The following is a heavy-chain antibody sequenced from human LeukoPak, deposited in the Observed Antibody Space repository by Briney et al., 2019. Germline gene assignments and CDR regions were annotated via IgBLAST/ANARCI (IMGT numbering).Heavy chain of an antibody. CDR1: GFTFSSYG. Sequence: SGRSLRLPCAASGFTFSSYGMHWVRQAPGKGLEWVAVISYDGSNKYYADSVKGRFTISRDNSKNTLYLQMNSLRAEDTAVYYCAKEGPWAAGFDYWGQGTLVTVSS. D-gene: IGHD6-13*01. J-gene: IGHJ4*02. V-gene: IGHV3-30*18. CDR2: ISYDGSNK. CDR3: AKEGPWAAGFDY.